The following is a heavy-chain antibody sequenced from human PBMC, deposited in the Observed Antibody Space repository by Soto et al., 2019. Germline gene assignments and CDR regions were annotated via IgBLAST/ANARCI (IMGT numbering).Heavy chain of an antibody. CDR3: TGGTGDGHSWDGGS. V-gene: IGHV1-69*01. J-gene: IGHJ5*02. Sequence: QVQLVQSGAEVKKPGSSVKVSCKASGGIFNTYALSWVRQAPGQGLEWMGGIIPIFGTANYAQKFQGSVTITADESTNTNYMELSSLRSDDTAVYFRTGGTGDGHSWDGGSWGQGTRGTVSS. CDR1: GGIFNTYA. D-gene: IGHD3-16*01. CDR2: IIPIFGTA.